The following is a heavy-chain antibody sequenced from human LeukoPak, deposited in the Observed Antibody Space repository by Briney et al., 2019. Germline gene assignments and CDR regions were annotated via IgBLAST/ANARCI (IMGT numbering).Heavy chain of an antibody. CDR1: GGTFSSYA. D-gene: IGHD1-1*01. CDR2: IIPIFGTA. J-gene: IGHJ6*02. Sequence: ASVKVSCKASGGTFSSYAISWLRQAPGQGLEWMGGIIPIFGTANYAQKFQGRVTITADESTSTAYMELSSLRSEDTAVYYCAREKREHYYYYYGMDVWGQGTTVTVSS. CDR3: AREKREHYYYYYGMDV. V-gene: IGHV1-69*13.